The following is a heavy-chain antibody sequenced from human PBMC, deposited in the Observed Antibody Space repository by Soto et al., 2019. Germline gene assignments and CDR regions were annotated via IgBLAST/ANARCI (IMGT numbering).Heavy chain of an antibody. CDR2: INHSGST. D-gene: IGHD3-22*01. CDR3: ARFGDTYYYDSSGYRKGHYYYYGMDV. Sequence: NPSETLSLTCAVYGGSFSGYYWSWIRQPPGKGLEWIGEINHSGSTNYNPSLKSRVTISVDTSKNQFSLKLSSVTAADTAVYYCARFGDTYYYDSSGYRKGHYYYYGMDVWGQGTTVTGSS. CDR1: GGSFSGYY. V-gene: IGHV4-34*01. J-gene: IGHJ6*02.